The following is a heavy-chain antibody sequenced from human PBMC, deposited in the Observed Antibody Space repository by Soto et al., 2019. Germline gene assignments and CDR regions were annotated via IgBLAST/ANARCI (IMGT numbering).Heavy chain of an antibody. CDR2: IYYSGST. Sequence: SETLSLTCAVSGGSISSGGYYWSWIRQHPGKGLEWIGYIYYSGSTNYNPSLKSRVTISVDKSKNQFSLKLSSVTAADTAVYYCARARRGSSWYGYYYYYGMDVWGQGTTVTVSS. CDR1: GGSISSGGYY. D-gene: IGHD6-13*01. J-gene: IGHJ6*02. V-gene: IGHV4-31*11. CDR3: ARARRGSSWYGYYYYYGMDV.